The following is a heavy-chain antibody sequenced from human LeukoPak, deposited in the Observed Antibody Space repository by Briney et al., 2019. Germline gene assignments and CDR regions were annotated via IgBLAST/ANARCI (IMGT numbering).Heavy chain of an antibody. D-gene: IGHD1-1*01. V-gene: IGHV4-61*01. J-gene: IGHJ5*02. CDR3: ARSHWPKIDP. Sequence: SETLSLTCTVSGGSISSGTYYRSWIRQPPGKGLEWIGYIYYSGSTNYNPSLESRVTISIDTSKNQFSLKLSSVTAADTAVYYCARSHWPKIDPWGQGTLVTVSS. CDR1: GGSISSGTYY. CDR2: IYYSGST.